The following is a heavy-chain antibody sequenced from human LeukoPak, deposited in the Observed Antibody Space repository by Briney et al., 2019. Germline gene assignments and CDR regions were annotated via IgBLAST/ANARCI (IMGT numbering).Heavy chain of an antibody. Sequence: SETLSLTCTVSGGSISSSSYYWGWIRPPPGKGLEWIGTIFYSGSTYYNPSLKNRVTISVDTAKNQFSLNLSSVTAADTAVYYCARDVVRGVIIRYFDYWGLGTLVTVSS. D-gene: IGHD3-10*01. CDR1: GGSISSSSYY. CDR3: ARDVVRGVIIRYFDY. J-gene: IGHJ4*02. V-gene: IGHV4-39*02. CDR2: IFYSGST.